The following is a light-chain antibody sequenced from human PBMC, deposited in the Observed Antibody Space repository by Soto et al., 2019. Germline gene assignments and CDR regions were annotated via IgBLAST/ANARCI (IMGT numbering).Light chain of an antibody. Sequence: QSALTQPASVSGSPGQSITISCTGTSNDVGSYDFVSWYQQHPDKAPRLMIYEVSNRPSGVSDRFSGSKSGNTAPLTISGLHAEDEADYYCISFTNSHIYVLGTGTKLTVL. CDR1: SNDVGSYDF. CDR3: ISFTNSHIYV. CDR2: EVS. J-gene: IGLJ1*01. V-gene: IGLV2-14*01.